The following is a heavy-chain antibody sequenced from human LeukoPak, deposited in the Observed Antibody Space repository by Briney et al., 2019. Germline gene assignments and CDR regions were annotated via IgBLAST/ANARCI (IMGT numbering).Heavy chain of an antibody. J-gene: IGHJ1*01. V-gene: IGHV3-30*02. CDR1: GFTFSSYG. CDR3: AKEFQRSFQH. D-gene: IGHD1-1*01. CDR2: IRYDGSNK. Sequence: SGGSLRLSCAASGFTFSSYGMHWVRQAPGKGLEWVAFIRYDGSNKYYADSVKGRFTISRDNSKNTLYLQMNSLRAEDTAVYYCAKEFQRSFQHWGQGTLVTVSS.